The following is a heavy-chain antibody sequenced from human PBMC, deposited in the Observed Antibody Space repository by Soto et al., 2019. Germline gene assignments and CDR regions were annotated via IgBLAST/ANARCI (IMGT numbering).Heavy chain of an antibody. Sequence: HPGGSLRLSCAASGFTFDKYAFAWVRQAPEKGLEWVSAITVAGDNMFYTDSVKGRFTISRDNSKNTVYLQMNSLRVEDTAIYYCANVMILRFSEWSPLDDPLGQGTLVTVPQ. CDR2: ITVAGDNM. CDR1: GFTFDKYA. J-gene: IGHJ5*02. CDR3: ANVMILRFSEWSPLDDP. D-gene: IGHD3-3*01. V-gene: IGHV3-23*01.